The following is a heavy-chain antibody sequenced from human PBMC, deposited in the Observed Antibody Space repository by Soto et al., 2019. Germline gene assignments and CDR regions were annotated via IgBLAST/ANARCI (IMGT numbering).Heavy chain of an antibody. Sequence: PGGSLRLSCAASGFTFSIYGMHWVRQAPGKGLEWVAVISYDGSNKYYADSVKGRFTISRDNSKNTLYLQMNSLRAEDTAVYYCAKDIPAAPSYYYYYYGMDVWRQGTTVTVSS. V-gene: IGHV3-30*18. CDR3: AKDIPAAPSYYYYYYGMDV. CDR1: GFTFSIYG. D-gene: IGHD6-13*01. CDR2: ISYDGSNK. J-gene: IGHJ6*02.